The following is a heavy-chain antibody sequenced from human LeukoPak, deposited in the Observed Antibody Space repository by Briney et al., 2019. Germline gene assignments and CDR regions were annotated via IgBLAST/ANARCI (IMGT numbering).Heavy chain of an antibody. CDR2: IWYDGSNK. V-gene: IGHV3-33*06. CDR1: GFTFSSYG. D-gene: IGHD2/OR15-2a*01. CDR3: AKGLSIHSYFDY. J-gene: IGHJ4*02. Sequence: GGSLRLSCAASGFTFSSYGMHWVRQAPGKGLEWVVDIWYDGSNKYYADSVKGRFTISRDNSKNTLYLQMNSLRAEDTAVYYCAKGLSIHSYFDYWGQGTLVTVSS.